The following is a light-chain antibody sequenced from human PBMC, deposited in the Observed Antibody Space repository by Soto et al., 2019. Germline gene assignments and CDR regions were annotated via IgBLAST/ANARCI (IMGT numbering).Light chain of an antibody. J-gene: IGLJ1*01. V-gene: IGLV2-8*01. CDR3: SSYAGSSHYV. CDR2: EVS. CDR1: SSDVGGYNY. Sequence: QSVLTQPPSASVSPGQSVTISCTGTSSDVGGYNYVSWYQQHPGKAPKLMIYEVSKRPSGVPDRFSGSKSGNTASLTVSGLQAEDEADYYCSSYAGSSHYVFGTGTKLTVL.